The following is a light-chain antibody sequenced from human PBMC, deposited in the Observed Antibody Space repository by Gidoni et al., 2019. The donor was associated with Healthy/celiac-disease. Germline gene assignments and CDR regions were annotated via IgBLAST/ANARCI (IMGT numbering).Light chain of an antibody. CDR2: DAS. J-gene: IGKJ5*01. Sequence: DIVLTQSPATLSLSPGERATLSCRASPSVSSYLAWYQPKPGQAPRLLIYDASNRATGSPARFSGSGSWTDFTLTISSLEPEDFAVYYCQQRSNWPGITFGQGTRLEIK. CDR3: QQRSNWPGIT. V-gene: IGKV3-11*01. CDR1: PSVSSY.